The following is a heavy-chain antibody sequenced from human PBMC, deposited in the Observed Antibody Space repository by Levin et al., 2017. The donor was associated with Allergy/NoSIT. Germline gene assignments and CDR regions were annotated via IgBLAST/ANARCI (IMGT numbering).Heavy chain of an antibody. D-gene: IGHD3-9*01. V-gene: IGHV4-31*03. CDR2: IYYSGET. CDR3: VRAQTGYVSPFDF. CDR1: GGSTRLGGYY. J-gene: IGHJ4*02. Sequence: SETLSLTCSVSGGSTRLGGYYWGWIRQHPVTGLEWLGYIYYSGETFYNPSVESRLVISHDTSVHQFSLKLTSLTAAETAVYYCVRAQTGYVSPFDFWGPGTLVTVSS.